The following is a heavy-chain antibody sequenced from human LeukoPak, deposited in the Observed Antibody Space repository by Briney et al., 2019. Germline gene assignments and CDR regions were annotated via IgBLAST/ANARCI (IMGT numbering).Heavy chain of an antibody. Sequence: SETLSLTCTVYGGSISSGDYYWSGIRQPPGKGLEWIGYIYYSGSTYYNPSLKSRVTISVDTSKNQFPLKLSSVTAADTAVYYCPRDPRAFYVMDVWGQGTTVTVSS. J-gene: IGHJ6*02. CDR2: IYYSGST. V-gene: IGHV4-30-4*01. CDR1: GGSISSGDYY. CDR3: PRDPRAFYVMDV.